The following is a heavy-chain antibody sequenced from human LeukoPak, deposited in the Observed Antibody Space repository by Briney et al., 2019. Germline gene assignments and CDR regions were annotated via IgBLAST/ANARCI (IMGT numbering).Heavy chain of an antibody. CDR3: TRESIMGPRQTDALDI. V-gene: IGHV3-74*01. CDR2: IKSDGTST. Sequence: GGSLRLSCAASGFTFSSYWMHWVRQTPGKGPVWVSRIKSDGTSTSYADFVRGRFTISRDNAKDTLYLQMNSLTVEDTAVYYCTRESIMGPRQTDALDIWGQGTLLAVSS. J-gene: IGHJ3*02. D-gene: IGHD1-26*01. CDR1: GFTFSSYW.